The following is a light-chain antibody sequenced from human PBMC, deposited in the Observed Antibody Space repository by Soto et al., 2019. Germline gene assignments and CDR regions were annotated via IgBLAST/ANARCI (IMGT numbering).Light chain of an antibody. J-gene: IGLJ1*01. Sequence: QSALTQPASVSGSPGQSITISCTGSSSDVGGYKYVSWYQQYPGKAPKLMIYDVSNRPSGVSNRFSGSKSGNTASLTISGLQAEDEADYYCSSYTSSSTYVFGTGTKATVL. CDR3: SSYTSSSTYV. CDR2: DVS. V-gene: IGLV2-14*01. CDR1: SSDVGGYKY.